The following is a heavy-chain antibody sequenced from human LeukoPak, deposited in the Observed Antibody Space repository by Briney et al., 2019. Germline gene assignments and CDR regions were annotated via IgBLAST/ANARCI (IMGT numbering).Heavy chain of an antibody. V-gene: IGHV3-23*01. CDR2: ISGSGGST. J-gene: IGHJ5*02. Sequence: GGSLRLSCAASGFTFSSYAMSWVRQAPGKGLEWVSAISGSGGSTYYADSVKGRFTSPRDNSKNTLYLQMNSLRAEDTAVYYCAKDIEYYYGSGSENWFDPWGQGTLVTVSS. CDR3: AKDIEYYYGSGSENWFDP. CDR1: GFTFSSYA. D-gene: IGHD3-10*01.